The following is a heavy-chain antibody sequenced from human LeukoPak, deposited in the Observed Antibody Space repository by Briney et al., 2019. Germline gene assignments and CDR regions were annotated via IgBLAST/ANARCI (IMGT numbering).Heavy chain of an antibody. V-gene: IGHV3-66*01. Sequence: GGSLRLSCAASGFTVSSNYMTWVRQAPGKGLEWVSVYGGDTTYYADSVKGRFTISRDNSKNTLYLQMNSLRAEDTAVYYCAKDIAYGSGSWPFDYWGQGTLVTVSS. CDR3: AKDIAYGSGSWPFDY. CDR1: GFTVSSNY. CDR2: YGGDTT. D-gene: IGHD3-10*01. J-gene: IGHJ4*02.